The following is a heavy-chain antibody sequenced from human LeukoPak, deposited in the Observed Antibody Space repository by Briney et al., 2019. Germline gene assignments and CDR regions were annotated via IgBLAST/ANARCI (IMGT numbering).Heavy chain of an antibody. J-gene: IGHJ4*02. V-gene: IGHV4-31*03. D-gene: IGHD6-25*01. CDR2: IYYSGST. CDR3: ARDGTQRLSFDY. Sequence: PSETLSLTCTVSGGSISSGGYYWSWIRQHPGKGLEWIGYIYYSGSTYYNPSLKSRVTISVDTSKNQFSLKLSSVTAADTAVYYCARDGTQRLSFDYWGQGTLVTVSS. CDR1: GGSISSGGYY.